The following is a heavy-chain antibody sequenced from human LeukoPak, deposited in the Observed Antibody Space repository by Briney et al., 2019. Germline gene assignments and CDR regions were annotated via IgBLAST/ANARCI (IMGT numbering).Heavy chain of an antibody. D-gene: IGHD2-15*01. V-gene: IGHV1-18*01. CDR2: ISGDNGNT. CDR1: GYTFSNYG. CDR3: ARIPYCSGGSCHFRPNNWFDP. Sequence: ASVKVSCKASGYTFSNYGISWVRQAPGQGLEWMGWISGDNGNTNYPQKLQGIVTMTTDTSTSTAYMELRSLRSDDTAMYHWARIPYCSGGSCHFRPNNWFDPWGQGTLVTVSS. J-gene: IGHJ5*02.